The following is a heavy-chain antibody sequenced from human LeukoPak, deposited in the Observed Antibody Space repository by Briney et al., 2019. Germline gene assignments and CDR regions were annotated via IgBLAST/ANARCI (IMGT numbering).Heavy chain of an antibody. J-gene: IGHJ5*02. V-gene: IGHV3-66*03. D-gene: IGHD3/OR15-3a*01. CDR3: ARDRAALQDWVEFDP. Sequence: GGSLRLSCAVSGFRVSDYYMSWDRQAPGKGLEWVGLIRDSGEAFYADFVRGRFAISRDESENTLYLQMNSLRVEDTAVYFCARDRAALQDWVEFDPWGQGTPVIVSS. CDR1: GFRVSDYY. CDR2: IRDSGEA.